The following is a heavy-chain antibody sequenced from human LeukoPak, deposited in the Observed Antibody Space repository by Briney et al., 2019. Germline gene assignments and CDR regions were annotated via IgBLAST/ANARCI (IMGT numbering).Heavy chain of an antibody. Sequence: GGSLRLSCAASGFAFSSYAMSWVRQPPGKGLEWVSAISGSGGSTFYRDSVKGRFTIFRDSSKNALHLQMNSLRVEDTAVYYCAIYGYCGSTGCYRYFDSWGQGTLVTVSS. CDR1: GFAFSSYA. J-gene: IGHJ4*02. D-gene: IGHD2-2*03. V-gene: IGHV3-23*01. CDR2: ISGSGGST. CDR3: AIYGYCGSTGCYRYFDS.